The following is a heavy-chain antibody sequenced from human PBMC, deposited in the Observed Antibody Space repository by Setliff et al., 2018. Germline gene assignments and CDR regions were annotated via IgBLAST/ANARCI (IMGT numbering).Heavy chain of an antibody. CDR1: GFTFSNYG. V-gene: IGHV3-48*01. CDR2: ISTSSTII. Sequence: ETLSLSCVTSGFTFSNYGMTWVRRAPGKGLEWISYISTSSTIIYYADSVKGRFTISRDNANHSLHLQMNSLRAEDTAVYFCARLALTGYDTSGYYYALDYYYYMDVWAKGPRSPSP. D-gene: IGHD3-22*01. CDR3: ARLALTGYDTSGYYYALDYYYYMDV. J-gene: IGHJ6*03.